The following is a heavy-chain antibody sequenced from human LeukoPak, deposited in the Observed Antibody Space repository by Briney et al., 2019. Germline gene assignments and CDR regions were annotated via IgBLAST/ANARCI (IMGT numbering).Heavy chain of an antibody. D-gene: IGHD5-18*01. CDR3: ARAPSYGSPYWFDP. CDR1: GYTLTSYD. J-gene: IGHJ5*02. V-gene: IGHV1-8*01. Sequence: ASVKVSCKASGYTLTSYDINWVRQATGQGLEWMGWMNPNSGNTGYAQKFQGRVTMTRNTSISTAYMELRSLRSDDTAVYYCARAPSYGSPYWFDPWGQGTLVTVSS. CDR2: MNPNSGNT.